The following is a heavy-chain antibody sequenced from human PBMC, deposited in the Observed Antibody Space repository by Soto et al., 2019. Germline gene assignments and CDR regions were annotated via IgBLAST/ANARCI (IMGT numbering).Heavy chain of an antibody. CDR3: ARGPPGYGDYGRYFQH. CDR1: GYTFTSYY. Sequence: QVQLVQSGAEVKKPGASVKVSCKASGYTFTSYYMHWVRQAPGQGLEWMGIINPSGGSTSYAQKFQGRVPMTRDTSTSTVYMELSSLRSEDTAVYYCARGPPGYGDYGRYFQHWGQGTLVTVSS. J-gene: IGHJ1*01. CDR2: INPSGGST. D-gene: IGHD4-17*01. V-gene: IGHV1-46*03.